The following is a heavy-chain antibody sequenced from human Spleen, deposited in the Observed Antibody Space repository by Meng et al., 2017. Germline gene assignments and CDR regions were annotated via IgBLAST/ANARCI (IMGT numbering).Heavy chain of an antibody. CDR2: IYSGGST. CDR1: GFTFSGYA. J-gene: IGHJ4*02. CDR3: ARVGAGSDY. Sequence: GGSLRLSCAASGFTFSGYAMNWVRQAPGKGLEWVSVIYSGGSTYYADSVKGRFTISRDNSKNTLYLQMNSLRAEDTAVYYCARVGAGSDYWGQGTLVTVSS. V-gene: IGHV3-53*01. D-gene: IGHD3-10*01.